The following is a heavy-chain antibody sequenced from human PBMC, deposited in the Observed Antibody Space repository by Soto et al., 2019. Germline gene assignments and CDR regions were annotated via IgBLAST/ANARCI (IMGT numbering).Heavy chain of an antibody. D-gene: IGHD3-16*01. CDR1: GGPFPNGGYY. CDR3: ARGDSQVSSVFDY. CDR2: THDSGDT. V-gene: IGHV4-31*03. Sequence: PSETLSLTCTVSGGPFPNGGYYWSWIRQEPGKGLEWIGYTHDSGDTSYNPSLRSRVTISTDTSKTQFSLRLRSVTSADTAVYYCARGDSQVSSVFDYWGQGMLVTVSS. J-gene: IGHJ4*02.